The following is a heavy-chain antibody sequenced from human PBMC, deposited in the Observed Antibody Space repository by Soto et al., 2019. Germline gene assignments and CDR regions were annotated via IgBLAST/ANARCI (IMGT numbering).Heavy chain of an antibody. CDR2: IYYSGST. D-gene: IGHD2-15*01. CDR3: ARRCGRTFDY. V-gene: IGHV4-59*08. Sequence: VQLQESGPGLVKPSETLSLTCTVSGGSISSYYWSWIRQPPGKGLEWIGYIYYSGSTNYNPSLKSRAPISVDTAKKKFTLKLSSVTAADTAVYYCARRCGRTFDYWGQGTLVTVSS. J-gene: IGHJ4*02. CDR1: GGSISSYY.